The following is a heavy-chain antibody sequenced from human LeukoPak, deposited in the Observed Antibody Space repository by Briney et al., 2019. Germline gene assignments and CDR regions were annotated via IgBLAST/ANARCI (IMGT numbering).Heavy chain of an antibody. CDR2: IRSKTYGGTP. Sequence: GGSLRLSCAASGFTFDDYAMGWVRQAPGKGLEWVGFIRSKTYGGTPEYGASVKGRFTISRDGSRGIVYLQMNSLKMEDTAVYYCARDGTVCSSSWYGNWGQGTLVTVSS. V-gene: IGHV3-49*04. CDR3: ARDGTVCSSSWYGN. J-gene: IGHJ4*02. CDR1: GFTFDDYA. D-gene: IGHD2-2*01.